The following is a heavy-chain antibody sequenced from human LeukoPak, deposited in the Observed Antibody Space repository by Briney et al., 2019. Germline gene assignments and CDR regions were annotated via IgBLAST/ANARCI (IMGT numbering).Heavy chain of an antibody. CDR1: GYTFTGYY. CDR3: ARSRVGATSSFDY. CDR2: INPNSGGT. J-gene: IGHJ4*02. D-gene: IGHD1-26*01. V-gene: IGHV1-2*06. Sequence: ASVKVSCKASGYTFTGYYMHWVRQAPGQGLEWMGRINPNSGGTNYAQKFQGRVTMIRDTSISTAYMELSRLRSDDTAVYYCARSRVGATSSFDYWGQGTLVTVSS.